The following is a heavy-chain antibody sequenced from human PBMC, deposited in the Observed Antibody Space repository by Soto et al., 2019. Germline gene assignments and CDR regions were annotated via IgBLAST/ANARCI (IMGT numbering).Heavy chain of an antibody. J-gene: IGHJ4*02. Sequence: SETLSLTCSVSGRSITSYYWSWVRQPPGKGLEWIGYIYDNGITSQNPSLKSRVTMSADTSQNQFSLKLTSVTGADTAVYYCARTYDSNGYANEFDSWGQGSLVTVSS. D-gene: IGHD3-22*01. CDR1: GRSITSYY. CDR3: ARTYDSNGYANEFDS. CDR2: IYDNGIT. V-gene: IGHV4-59*12.